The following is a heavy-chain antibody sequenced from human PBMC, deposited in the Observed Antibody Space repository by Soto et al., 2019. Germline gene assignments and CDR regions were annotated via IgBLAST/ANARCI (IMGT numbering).Heavy chain of an antibody. J-gene: IGHJ4*02. Sequence: VGPLRLPCAASGFTFSNAWMNWVRQAPVKVLEWVGRIKSKSDGGTTDYAAPVKGRFTISRDDSKNTLYLETNSLKTEDTALYYCTTLAYCGGDCYGDYWGQGTLVTVSS. CDR2: IKSKSDGGTT. V-gene: IGHV3-15*05. D-gene: IGHD2-21*02. CDR1: GFTFSNAW. CDR3: TTLAYCGGDCYGDY.